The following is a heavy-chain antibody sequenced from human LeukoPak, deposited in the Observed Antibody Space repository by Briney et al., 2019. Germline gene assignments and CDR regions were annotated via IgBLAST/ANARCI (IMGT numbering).Heavy chain of an antibody. CDR3: ARDRPWVQWLLPLDY. CDR2: ISYDGSNK. D-gene: IGHD6-19*01. J-gene: IGHJ4*02. V-gene: IGHV3-30-3*01. CDR1: GFTFSSYA. Sequence: GGSLRLSCAASGFTFSSYAMHWVRQAPGKGLEWVAVISYDGSNKYYADSVKGRFTISRDNSKNTLYLQMNSLRAEDTAVYYCARDRPWVQWLLPLDYWGQGTLVTVSS.